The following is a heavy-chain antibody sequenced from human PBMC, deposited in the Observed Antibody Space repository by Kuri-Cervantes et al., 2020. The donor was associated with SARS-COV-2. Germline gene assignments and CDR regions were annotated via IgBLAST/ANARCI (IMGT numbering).Heavy chain of an antibody. D-gene: IGHD6-19*01. J-gene: IGHJ4*02. CDR1: GFIFSDYY. Sequence: GESLKISCTASGFIFSDYYMTWIRQAPGKGLEWVSNIGPSGTTKYYADSVKGRFTISRDNSKNTLYLQMNSLRAEDTALYYCARVDGGWYGGEYYFDYWGQGTLVTVSS. CDR3: ARVDGGWYGGEYYFDY. CDR2: IGPSGTTK. V-gene: IGHV3-11*01.